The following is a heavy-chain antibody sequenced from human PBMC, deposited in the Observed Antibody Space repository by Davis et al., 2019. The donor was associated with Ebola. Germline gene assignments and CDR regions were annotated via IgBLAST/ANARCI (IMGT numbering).Heavy chain of an antibody. CDR1: GFTFRNYA. J-gene: IGHJ3*02. CDR3: ARVGSRGGAFDI. V-gene: IGHV3-33*08. D-gene: IGHD2-15*01. Sequence: PGGSLRLSCAVSGFTFRNYAMNWVRQAPGKGLEWVAVIWYDGSNKYYADSVKGRFTISRDNSKNTLYLQMNSLRAEDTAVYYCARVGSRGGAFDIWGQGTMVTVSS. CDR2: IWYDGSNK.